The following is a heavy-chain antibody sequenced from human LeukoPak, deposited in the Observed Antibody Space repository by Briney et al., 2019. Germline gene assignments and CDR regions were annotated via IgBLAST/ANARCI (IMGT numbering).Heavy chain of an antibody. Sequence: GGSLRLSCAASGFTFSSYSMNWVRQAPGKGLEWVSSISSSSYIYYADSVKGRFTISRDNAKNSLYLQMNSLRAEDTAVYYCARDRLLTMVRGVIYYYYYMDVWGKGTTVTVSS. CDR2: ISSSSYI. CDR1: GFTFSSYS. J-gene: IGHJ6*03. V-gene: IGHV3-21*01. D-gene: IGHD3-10*01. CDR3: ARDRLLTMVRGVIYYYYYMDV.